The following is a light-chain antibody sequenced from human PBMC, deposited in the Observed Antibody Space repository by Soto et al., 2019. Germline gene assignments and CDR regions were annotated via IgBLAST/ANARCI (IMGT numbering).Light chain of an antibody. V-gene: IGKV3-20*01. Sequence: EIVLTQSPGTLSLSPGERATLSCRASQSGSSTYLAWYQQKPGQATRLLIYGASSRATGIRDSFSGSGSVTNFTLTISRLDPEYFAVYYCQQYGASPWTFGQGTKVDIK. CDR1: QSGSSTY. CDR3: QQYGASPWT. J-gene: IGKJ1*01. CDR2: GAS.